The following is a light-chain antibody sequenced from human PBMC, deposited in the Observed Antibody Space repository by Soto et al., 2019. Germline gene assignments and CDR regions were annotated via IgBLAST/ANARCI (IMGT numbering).Light chain of an antibody. V-gene: IGLV2-14*03. CDR2: DVS. Sequence: QSVLTQPASVSGSPGQSISISCTGTTSDVGRYNYVSWYQQHPGRAPKLMIYDVSYRPSWVSNRFSGSKSGITASLTISGLQAKDEADYYCNSFTTSSTYVFGTGTKVTVL. J-gene: IGLJ1*01. CDR1: TSDVGRYNY. CDR3: NSFTTSSTYV.